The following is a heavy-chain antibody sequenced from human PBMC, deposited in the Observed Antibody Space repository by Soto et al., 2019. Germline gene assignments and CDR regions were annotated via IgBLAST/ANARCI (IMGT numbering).Heavy chain of an antibody. CDR2: MNPNGGNT. CDR1: GYTFSNYD. V-gene: IGHV1-8*01. CDR3: ARGREVPAATFDY. Sequence: GASVKVSCKASGYTFSNYDINWVRQATGQGLEWMGWMNPNGGNTGYAQRFQGRVSMTSNTSTTTAYMELTSLRSEDTAVYFCARGREVPAATFDYWGQGTLVTVSS. J-gene: IGHJ4*02. D-gene: IGHD2-2*01.